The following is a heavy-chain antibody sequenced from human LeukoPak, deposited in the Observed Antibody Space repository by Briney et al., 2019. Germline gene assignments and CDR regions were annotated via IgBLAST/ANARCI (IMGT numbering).Heavy chain of an antibody. Sequence: SQTLSLTCTVSGGSISSGSYCWSWIRQPAGKGLEWIVRIYTSGSTNYNPSLKSRVTISVDTSKNQFSLKLSSVTAADTAVYYCARVSGGTRDYWGQGTLVTVSS. D-gene: IGHD2-15*01. CDR3: ARVSGGTRDY. J-gene: IGHJ4*02. CDR1: GGSISSGSYC. CDR2: IYTSGST. V-gene: IGHV4-61*02.